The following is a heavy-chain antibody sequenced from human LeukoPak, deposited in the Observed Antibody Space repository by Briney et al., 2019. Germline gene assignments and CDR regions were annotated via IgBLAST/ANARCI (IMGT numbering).Heavy chain of an antibody. CDR3: ARWGSGYFDY. D-gene: IGHD6-19*01. J-gene: IGHJ4*02. CDR2: VYQSGST. Sequence: EPSETLSLTCAVSGGSIGSSNWWSWARQPPGKGLEWIGEVYQSGSTNYNPSLKNRVTISVDKSKNQFSLNLSSVTAADTAVYYCARWGSGYFDYWGQGTQVTVSS. V-gene: IGHV4-4*02. CDR1: GGSIGSSNW.